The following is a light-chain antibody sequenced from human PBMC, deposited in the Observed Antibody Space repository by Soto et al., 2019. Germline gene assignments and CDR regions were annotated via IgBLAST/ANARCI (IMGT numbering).Light chain of an antibody. CDR3: QQFNTYPLT. CDR1: RGISSA. J-gene: IGKJ3*01. V-gene: IGKV1-13*02. Sequence: ATQLTQSPSSLSASVGDRVTITCRASRGISSALAWYQQKPGKPPNLLIYDASILESGVPSRFSGSGSGTDFILTISSLQPEDFATYYCQQFNTYPLTFGPGTKVDIK. CDR2: DAS.